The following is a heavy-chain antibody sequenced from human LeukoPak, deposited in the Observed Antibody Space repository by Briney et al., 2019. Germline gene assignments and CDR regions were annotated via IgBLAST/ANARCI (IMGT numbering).Heavy chain of an antibody. V-gene: IGHV1-2*06. CDR2: LDPNSGGT. CDR3: PRDWTISGPIGI. Sequence: ASVKVSCKASGYTFTCYAMHWVRQAPGQGLEWVGRLDPNSGGTNYAQDFQGRVTITRDTSINTAYMELSRLRSDDTAKYYCPRDWTISGPIGIWGRGPLATVSA. D-gene: IGHD3/OR15-3a*01. CDR1: GYTFTCYA. J-gene: IGHJ4*02.